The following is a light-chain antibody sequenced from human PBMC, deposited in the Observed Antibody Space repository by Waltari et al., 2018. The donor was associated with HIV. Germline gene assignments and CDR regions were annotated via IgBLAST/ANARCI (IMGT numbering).Light chain of an antibody. Sequence: QSALTQPASVSGPPGQSLTISCTGTISDIASYTLVSWYQQYPGRAPKLIIYEVSKRPSGVSDRFSGSKSGNRASLTVAGLKVEDEADYYCCSYAGGRVFVLFGGGTRLTV. CDR1: ISDIASYTL. CDR3: CSYAGGRVFVL. J-gene: IGLJ2*01. V-gene: IGLV2-23*02. CDR2: EVS.